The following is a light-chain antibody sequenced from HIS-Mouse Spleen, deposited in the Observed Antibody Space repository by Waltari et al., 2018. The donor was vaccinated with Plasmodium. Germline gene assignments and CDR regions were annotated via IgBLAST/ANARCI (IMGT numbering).Light chain of an antibody. CDR3: QTWGTGMGV. J-gene: IGLJ2*01. CDR2: LNSDGSH. CDR1: IGPSSYA. Sequence: QLVLTQSPSASASLGASVKLTCTLTIGPSSYAIAWHPQQPEKGPRYLMKLNSDGSHSKGDGIPDRFSGSSSGAERYLTISSLQSEDEADYYCQTWGTGMGVFGGGTKLTVL. V-gene: IGLV4-69*01.